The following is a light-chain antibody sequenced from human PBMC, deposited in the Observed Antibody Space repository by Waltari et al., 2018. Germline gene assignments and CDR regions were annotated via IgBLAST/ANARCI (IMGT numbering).Light chain of an antibody. CDR1: QTIGTN. J-gene: IGKJ2*01. CDR3: QQYNNWPPYT. Sequence: ELVMTQSPATLSVSPGERATLSCRASQTIGTNLAWYQQKPGQAPRLLIYAASNRAAGFPARFSGSGSGTEFTLTISSLQSEDFALYYCQQYNNWPPYTFGQGTKLEIK. V-gene: IGKV3-15*01. CDR2: AAS.